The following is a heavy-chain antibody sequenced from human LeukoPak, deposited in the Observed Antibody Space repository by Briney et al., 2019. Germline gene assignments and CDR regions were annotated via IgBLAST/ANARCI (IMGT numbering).Heavy chain of an antibody. CDR1: GGSISSGDYY. J-gene: IGHJ4*02. CDR3: ARHRDLRWWKLLY. D-gene: IGHD1-26*01. Sequence: PSQTLSLTCTVSGGSISSGDYYWSWIRQPPGKGLEWIGYIYYSGSTYYNPSLKSRVTISVDTSKNQFSLKLSSVTAADTAVYYCARHRDLRWWKLLYWGQGTLVTVSS. V-gene: IGHV4-30-4*08. CDR2: IYYSGST.